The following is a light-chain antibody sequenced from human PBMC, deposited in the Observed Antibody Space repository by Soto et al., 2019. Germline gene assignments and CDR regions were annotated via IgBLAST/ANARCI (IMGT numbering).Light chain of an antibody. CDR1: QDITNS. J-gene: IGKJ4*01. CDR3: QQYDHLSLT. V-gene: IGKV1-33*01. CDR2: DAS. Sequence: DIQMTQSPSSLSASVGDRVTITCQASQDITNSLNWYQQKPGKAHNLLIFDASNLDAGVPSRFSGSGSGTYFTFTIHSLQPEDVATYYCQQYDHLSLTFGGGTKVDIK.